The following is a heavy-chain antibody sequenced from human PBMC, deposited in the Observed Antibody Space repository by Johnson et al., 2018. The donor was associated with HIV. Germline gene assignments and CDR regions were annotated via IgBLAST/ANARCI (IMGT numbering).Heavy chain of an antibody. D-gene: IGHD4-11*01. CDR1: GFTFSSYG. Sequence: VQLVESGGGLIEPGGSLRLSCAASGFTFSSYGMHWVRQAPGKGLEWVSGIHWNGGSTGYAESVKGRFTISRDNAKNSLYLQMNTLRAEDTALYYCARDTYSSDACDIWGQGTMVTVSS. CDR3: ARDTYSSDACDI. J-gene: IGHJ3*02. V-gene: IGHV3-20*04. CDR2: IHWNGGST.